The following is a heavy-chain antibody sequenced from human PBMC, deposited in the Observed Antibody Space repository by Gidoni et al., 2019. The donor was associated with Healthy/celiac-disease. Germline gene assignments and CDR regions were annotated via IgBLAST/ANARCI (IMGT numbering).Heavy chain of an antibody. D-gene: IGHD3-16*02. CDR2: IYHSGST. Sequence: QVQLQESGPGLVKPSETLSLNCTVSGYSISSGYYWGWIRQPPGKGLGWIGSIYHSGSTYYNPSLKSRVIISVDTSKNQFSLKLSSVTAADTAVYYCASIVRLGELSSWGQGTLVTVSS. CDR3: ASIVRLGELSS. J-gene: IGHJ5*02. V-gene: IGHV4-38-2*02. CDR1: GYSISSGYY.